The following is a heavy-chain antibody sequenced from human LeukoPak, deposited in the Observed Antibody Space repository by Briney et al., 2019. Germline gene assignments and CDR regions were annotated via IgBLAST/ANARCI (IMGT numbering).Heavy chain of an antibody. CDR2: ISYDGSNK. CDR3: ARDRVPRDYGEYYGMDV. CDR1: GFTFSSYA. V-gene: IGHV3-30-3*01. D-gene: IGHD4-17*01. Sequence: PGGSLRLSCAASGFTFSSYAMHWVHQAPGKGLEWVAVISYDGSNKYYADSVKVRFTISRDNSKNTLYLQMNSLRAEDTAVYYCARDRVPRDYGEYYGMDVWRQGTTVTVSS. J-gene: IGHJ6*02.